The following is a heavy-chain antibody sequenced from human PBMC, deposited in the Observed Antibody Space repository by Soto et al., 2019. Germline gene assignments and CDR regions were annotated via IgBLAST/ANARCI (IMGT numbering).Heavy chain of an antibody. J-gene: IGHJ6*02. CDR2: FNPVFGKT. V-gene: IGHV1-24*01. D-gene: IGHD2-8*01. CDR1: GYTLSGYS. CDR3: ARFGNRKMGIKDYATSHYGMDV. Sequence: ASVKVSCKASGYTLSGYSMRWVRQAPGQGLEWMGGFNPVFGKTNYAQKFQGRVTMTADTSTGTAYMELSSLRSEDTAVYYCARFGNRKMGIKDYATSHYGMDVWGQGTTVTVSS.